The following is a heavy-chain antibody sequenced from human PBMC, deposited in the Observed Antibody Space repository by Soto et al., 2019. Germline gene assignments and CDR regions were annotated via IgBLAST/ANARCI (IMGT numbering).Heavy chain of an antibody. CDR2: INQDGSVK. Sequence: GGSLRLSCAASGFIFSNYWMSWVRQAPGKGLEWVANINQDGSVKYYVDSLEGRFTISRDNAKNSVYLQINSLRAEDTAVYYCARIGYSSSSFDYWGQGTLVTVSS. D-gene: IGHD6-6*01. V-gene: IGHV3-7*01. J-gene: IGHJ4*02. CDR3: ARIGYSSSSFDY. CDR1: GFIFSNYW.